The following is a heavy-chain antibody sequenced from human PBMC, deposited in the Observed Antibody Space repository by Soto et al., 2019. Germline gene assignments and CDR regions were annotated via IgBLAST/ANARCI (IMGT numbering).Heavy chain of an antibody. Sequence: QAQLVESGGGVIQPGRSLRLSCAASGFTFKNYALHWVRQAPGKGLEWVAVISFDGDKRYYADSVKGPFTISRDNFRNTLQLQMNNLRVEDAALYFCAREDDYNYRYFNYGLDVWGPGTRVTVSS. J-gene: IGHJ6*02. V-gene: IGHV3-30-3*01. CDR3: AREDDYNYRYFNYGLDV. CDR1: GFTFKNYA. D-gene: IGHD5-12*01. CDR2: ISFDGDKR.